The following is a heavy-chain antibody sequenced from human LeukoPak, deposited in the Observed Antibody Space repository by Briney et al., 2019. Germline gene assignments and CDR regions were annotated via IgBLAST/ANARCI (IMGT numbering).Heavy chain of an antibody. CDR1: GFTFSSYW. J-gene: IGHJ4*02. D-gene: IGHD5-18*01. CDR2: INSDGNNR. CDR3: TISHQGIPY. V-gene: IGHV3-74*01. Sequence: PGGSLRLSCAASGFTFSSYWMHWVRQAPGKGLLWVSLINSDGNNRGYADSVKGRFTISRDNAKNTLYLQMTSLRAEDTAIYYCTISHQGIPYWGQGTLVTVSS.